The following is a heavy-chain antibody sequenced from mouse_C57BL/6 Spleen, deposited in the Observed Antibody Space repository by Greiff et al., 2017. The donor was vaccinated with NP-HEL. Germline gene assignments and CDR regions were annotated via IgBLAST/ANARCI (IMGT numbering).Heavy chain of an antibody. J-gene: IGHJ4*01. CDR1: GYTFTSYW. D-gene: IGHD4-1*01. Sequence: QVQLQQPGAELVKPGASVKLSCKASGYTFTSYWMHWVKQRPGQGLEWIGMIHPNSGSTNYNEKFKSKATLTVDKSSSTAYMQLSSLTSEDSAVYYCARAGTGTDARDYWGQGTSVTVSS. CDR2: IHPNSGST. CDR3: ARAGTGTDARDY. V-gene: IGHV1-64*01.